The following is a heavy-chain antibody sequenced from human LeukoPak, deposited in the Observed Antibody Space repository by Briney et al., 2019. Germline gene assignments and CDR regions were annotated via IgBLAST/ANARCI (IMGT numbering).Heavy chain of an antibody. Sequence: SETLSLTCTVSGGSISSSSYYWSWVRQPPGKGLERIGYIHYSGYTNYNPSLKSRVAISVDTSKNQFSLKLSSVTAADTAVYYCAREGGGDAIDAFDIWGQGTMVTVSS. D-gene: IGHD2-21*02. CDR1: GGSISSSSYY. CDR2: IHYSGYT. J-gene: IGHJ3*02. CDR3: AREGGGDAIDAFDI. V-gene: IGHV4-61*01.